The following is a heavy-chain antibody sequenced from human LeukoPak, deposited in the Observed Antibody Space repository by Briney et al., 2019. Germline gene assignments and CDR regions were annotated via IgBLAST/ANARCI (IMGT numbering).Heavy chain of an antibody. Sequence: SQTLSLTCAISGVSVSSNSAAWNWIRPSPSRGLEWLGRTYYRSKWYNDYAVSVKRRLSINPATSKNQCTLQLSSVTPEDTAVYYCASFRSVAGFDYWGQGTLVTVSS. J-gene: IGHJ4*02. CDR3: ASFRSVAGFDY. CDR2: TYYRSKWYN. V-gene: IGHV6-1*01. CDR1: GVSVSSNSAA.